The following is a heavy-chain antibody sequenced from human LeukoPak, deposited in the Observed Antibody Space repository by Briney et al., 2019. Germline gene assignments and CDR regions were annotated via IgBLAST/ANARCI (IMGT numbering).Heavy chain of an antibody. CDR1: GFTFSSYA. CDR3: AKDWVAVAGTSRSAFDI. J-gene: IGHJ3*02. D-gene: IGHD6-19*01. Sequence: GGSLRLSCAASGFTFSSYAMSWVRQAPGKGLEWVSATSGSGGSTYYADSVKGRFTISRDNSKNTLYLQMNSLRAEDTAVYYCAKDWVAVAGTSRSAFDIWGQGTMVTVSS. CDR2: TSGSGGST. V-gene: IGHV3-23*01.